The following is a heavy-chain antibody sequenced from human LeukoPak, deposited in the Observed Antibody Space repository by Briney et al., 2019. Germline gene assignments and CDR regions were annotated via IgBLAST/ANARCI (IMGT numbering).Heavy chain of an antibody. D-gene: IGHD5-24*01. Sequence: SETLSLTCTVSAGSISSYYWSWIRQPPGKGLEWIGYISYSGSTNSNPSLKSRVTISVDTPKNQFSLKLSSVTAADTAVYYCASLEKDTDYYYGMDVWGQGTTVTVSS. CDR3: ASLEKDTDYYYGMDV. CDR1: AGSISSYY. J-gene: IGHJ6*02. CDR2: ISYSGST. V-gene: IGHV4-59*01.